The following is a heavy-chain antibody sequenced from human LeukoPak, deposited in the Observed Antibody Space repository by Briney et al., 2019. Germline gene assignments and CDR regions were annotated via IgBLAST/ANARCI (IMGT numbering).Heavy chain of an antibody. CDR3: ARGAGSDSYFDY. CDR2: ISGSGGST. D-gene: IGHD5-12*01. V-gene: IGHV3-23*01. J-gene: IGHJ4*02. CDR1: GFTFSSYA. Sequence: GGSLRLSCAASGFTFSSYAMSWVRQAPGKGLEWVSAISGSGGSTYYADSVKDRFTISRDNSKNTLYLQMNSLRAEDTAVYYCARGAGSDSYFDYWGQGTLVTVSS.